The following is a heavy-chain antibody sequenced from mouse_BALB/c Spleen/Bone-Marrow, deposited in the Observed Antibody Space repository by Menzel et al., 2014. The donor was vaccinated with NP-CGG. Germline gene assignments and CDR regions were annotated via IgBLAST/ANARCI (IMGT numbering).Heavy chain of an antibody. CDR3: TRGGNWDDFDY. V-gene: IGHV5-17*02. CDR2: ISSGSSTI. Sequence: EVQGVESGGGLVQPGGSRKLSCAASGFTFSSFGMHWVRQAPEKGLEWVAYISSGSSTIFYADTVKGRFTVSRDNPKNTLFLQMTSLRSEDTAMYYCTRGGNWDDFDYWCQGTTLTVSS. D-gene: IGHD4-1*01. J-gene: IGHJ2*01. CDR1: GFTFSSFG.